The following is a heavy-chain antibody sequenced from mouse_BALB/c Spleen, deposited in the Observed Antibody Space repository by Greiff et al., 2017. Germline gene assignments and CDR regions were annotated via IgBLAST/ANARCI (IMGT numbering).Heavy chain of an antibody. D-gene: IGHD2-1*01. Sequence: VQLQESGPELVKPGASVKISCKASGYAFSSSWMNWVKQRPGQGLEWIGRIYPGDGDTNYNGKFKGKATLTADKSSSTAYMQLSSLTSVDSAVYFCARDGNPGPKPWFAYWGQGTLVTVSA. CDR3: ARDGNPGPKPWFAY. J-gene: IGHJ3*01. CDR2: IYPGDGDT. CDR1: GYAFSSSW. V-gene: IGHV1-82*01.